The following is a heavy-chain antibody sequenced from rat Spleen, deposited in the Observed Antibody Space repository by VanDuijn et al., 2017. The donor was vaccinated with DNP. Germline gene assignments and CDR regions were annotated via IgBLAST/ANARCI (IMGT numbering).Heavy chain of an antibody. J-gene: IGHJ4*01. CDR2: ISYSGGT. D-gene: IGHD1-12*01. CDR1: GYSITSNY. CDR3: ARHRTIMPYYYAMDA. V-gene: IGHV3-1*01. Sequence: EVQLQESGPGLVKPSQSLSLTCSVTGYSITSNYWGWIRKFPGSKMEWIGLISYSGGTSYNPSLKRRISITRDTSKNQFFLQLNAVTTEDTATYYCARHRTIMPYYYAMDAWGQGASVTVSS.